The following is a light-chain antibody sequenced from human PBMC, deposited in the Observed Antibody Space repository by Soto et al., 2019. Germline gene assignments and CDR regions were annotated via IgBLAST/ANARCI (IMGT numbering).Light chain of an antibody. CDR1: QSLLYSDGNTY. V-gene: IGKV2-30*01. J-gene: IGKJ1*01. CDR3: TQATLWPWT. CDR2: KVS. Sequence: DVVMTQSPLSLPVTLGQPASISCRSSQSLLYSDGNTYLSWFQQRPGQSPRRLIHKVSNRDSGVPDRFSGSGSGTDFTLKISRVEPEDVGLYFCTQATLWPWTFGQGTKVEIK.